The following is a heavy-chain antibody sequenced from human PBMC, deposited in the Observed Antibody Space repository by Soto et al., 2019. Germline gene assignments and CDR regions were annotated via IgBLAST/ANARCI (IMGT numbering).Heavy chain of an antibody. D-gene: IGHD2-21*02. CDR3: ATGDCTLFRYYYYYGMDV. Sequence: GGSLRLSCAVSGFTFNNAWMHWVRQAPGKGLEWVGRIKSKTDGGTTDYAAPVKGRFTISRDDSKNTLYLQMNSLKTEDAAVYYCATGDCTLFRYYYYYGMDVWGLGTTVTVSS. J-gene: IGHJ6*02. CDR1: GFTFNNAW. CDR2: IKSKTDGGTT. V-gene: IGHV3-15*07.